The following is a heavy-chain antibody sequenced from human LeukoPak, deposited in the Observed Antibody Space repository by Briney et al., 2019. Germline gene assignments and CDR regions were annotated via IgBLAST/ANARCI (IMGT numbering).Heavy chain of an antibody. D-gene: IGHD2-2*01. CDR1: GFTFSSYA. V-gene: IGHV3-23*01. CDR3: AREPAWDDY. Sequence: GGSLRLSCAASGFTFSSYAISWVRQAPGKGLEWVSGISHSGGGTYYADSVKGRFTISRDNAKNSLYLQMNSLRADDTAVYYCAREPAWDDYWGQGTLVTVSS. CDR2: ISHSGGGT. J-gene: IGHJ4*02.